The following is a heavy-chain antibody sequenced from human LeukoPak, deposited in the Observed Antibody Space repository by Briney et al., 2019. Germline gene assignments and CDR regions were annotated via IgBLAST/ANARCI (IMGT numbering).Heavy chain of an antibody. CDR2: ISYDGSNK. CDR1: GFTFSSYA. D-gene: IGHD5-18*01. J-gene: IGHJ4*02. CDR3: ARDRSLGYSYGYGY. V-gene: IGHV3-30-3*01. Sequence: GGSLRLSCAASGFTFSSYAMHWVRQAPGKGLEWVAVISYDGSNKYYADSVKGRFTISRDNSKNTLYLQMNSLRAEDTAVYYCARDRSLGYSYGYGYWGQGTLVTVSS.